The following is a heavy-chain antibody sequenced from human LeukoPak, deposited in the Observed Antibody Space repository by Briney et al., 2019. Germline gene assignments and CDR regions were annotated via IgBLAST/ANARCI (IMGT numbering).Heavy chain of an antibody. CDR2: IYSSGNT. D-gene: IGHD5-12*01. CDR3: AKSNGYGLIDY. CDR1: GASISSSNYY. J-gene: IGHJ4*02. V-gene: IGHV4-39*01. Sequence: SETLSLTCAVSGASISSSNYYWGWVRQSPGKGLEWIGNIYSSGNTYYHASLKSRVTMYIDTSKNQFSLKLSSVTAADTAMYYCAKSNGYGLIDYWGKGTLVTVSS.